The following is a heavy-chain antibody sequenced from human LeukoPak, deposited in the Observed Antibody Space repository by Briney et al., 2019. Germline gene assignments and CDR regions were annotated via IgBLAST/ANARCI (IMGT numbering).Heavy chain of an antibody. D-gene: IGHD2-15*01. CDR3: ARGDCSGGSCYTGGMDV. Sequence: GGSLRLSCAASGFTFSSYAMHWVRQAPGKGLEWVAVISYDGSNKYYADSVKGRFTVSRDNSKNTLYLQMNSLRAEDKAVYYCARGDCSGGSCYTGGMDVWGQGTTVTVSS. CDR2: ISYDGSNK. CDR1: GFTFSSYA. V-gene: IGHV3-30-3*01. J-gene: IGHJ6*02.